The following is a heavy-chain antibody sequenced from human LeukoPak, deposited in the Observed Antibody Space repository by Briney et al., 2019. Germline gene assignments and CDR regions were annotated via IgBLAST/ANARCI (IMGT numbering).Heavy chain of an antibody. CDR1: GFTFSSYA. CDR2: ISGSGGST. CDR3: AKFNKAGYSFGTGYFDY. D-gene: IGHD5-18*01. J-gene: IGHJ4*02. V-gene: IGHV3-23*01. Sequence: PGGSLRLSCAASGFTFSSYAMSWVRQAPAKGLEWVSAISGSGGSTYYADSAKGRFTISRDNSKNTLYLQMNSLRAEDTAVYYCAKFNKAGYSFGTGYFDYWGQGTLVTVSS.